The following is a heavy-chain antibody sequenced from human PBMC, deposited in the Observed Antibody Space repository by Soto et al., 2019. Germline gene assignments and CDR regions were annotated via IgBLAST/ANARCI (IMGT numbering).Heavy chain of an antibody. Sequence: QVQLVQSGAEVKKPGSSVKVSCKASGGTFSSYAISWVRQAPGQGLEWMGGIIPIFGTANYAQKFQGRGTITADESTSTAYMGLSSLRSEDTAVYYCASHGITGTWVYYYGMDVWGQGTTVTVSS. D-gene: IGHD1-7*01. CDR3: ASHGITGTWVYYYGMDV. V-gene: IGHV1-69*12. J-gene: IGHJ6*02. CDR1: GGTFSSYA. CDR2: IIPIFGTA.